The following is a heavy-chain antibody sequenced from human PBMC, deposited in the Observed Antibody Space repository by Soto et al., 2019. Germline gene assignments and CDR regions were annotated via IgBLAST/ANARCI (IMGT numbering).Heavy chain of an antibody. CDR3: ARDTIAARFDY. CDR1: VYTFTSYG. CDR2: ISAYNGNT. D-gene: IGHD6-6*01. J-gene: IGHJ4*02. V-gene: IGHV1-18*04. Sequence: XSVKVSCKASVYTFTSYGVRWVRQAPGQGLEWMGWISAYNGNTNYAQKLQGRVTMTTDTSTSTAYMELRSLRSDDTAVYYCARDTIAARFDYWGQGTLVTASS.